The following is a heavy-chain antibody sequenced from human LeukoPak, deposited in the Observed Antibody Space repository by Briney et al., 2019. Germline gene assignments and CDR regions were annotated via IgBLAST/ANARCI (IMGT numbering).Heavy chain of an antibody. V-gene: IGHV4-38-2*02. J-gene: IGHJ4*02. D-gene: IGHD3-16*01. CDR1: GSSVNSAYY. CDR2: IYPSGST. CDR3: ARDEGDYFFDY. Sequence: SETLSLTCTVSGSSVNSAYYWGWIRQSPEKGLEWIGTIYPSGSTYYNPSLKSRVTISLDTSKNQFSLKLNSVTAADTAVYYCARDEGDYFFDYWGQGTLVTVSS.